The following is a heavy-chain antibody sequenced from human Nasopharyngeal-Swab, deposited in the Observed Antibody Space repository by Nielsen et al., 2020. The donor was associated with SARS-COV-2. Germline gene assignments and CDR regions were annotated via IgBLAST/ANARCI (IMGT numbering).Heavy chain of an antibody. CDR3: AKDRPADCSSTICSYYDY. V-gene: IGHV3-7*05. CDR1: GFTFSNYW. D-gene: IGHD2-2*01. CDR2: IKQDGSKK. Sequence: GESLKISCAASGFTFSNYWMTWVRQAPGKGLEWVANIKQDGSKKNYVDSVKGRFTISRDNSKNTLSLQMGSLRAEDTAIYYCAKDRPADCSSTICSYYDYWGQGALVTVSS. J-gene: IGHJ4*02.